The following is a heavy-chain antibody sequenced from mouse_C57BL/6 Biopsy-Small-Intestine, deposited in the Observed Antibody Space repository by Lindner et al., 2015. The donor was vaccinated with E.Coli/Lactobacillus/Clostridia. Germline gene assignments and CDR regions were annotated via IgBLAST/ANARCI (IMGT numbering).Heavy chain of an antibody. V-gene: IGHV14-4*01. J-gene: IGHJ4*01. CDR3: TLGDREGYYYAMDY. CDR1: GFNIKDGY. CDR2: IDPENGDT. D-gene: IGHD2-14*01. Sequence: EVQLQESGAELVRPGASVKLSCTPSGFNIKDGYMHWVKQRPEQGLEWIGWIDPENGDTEYASKFQGKATITADTSSNTAYLQLSSLTSEDTAVYYCTLGDREGYYYAMDYWGQGTSVTVSS.